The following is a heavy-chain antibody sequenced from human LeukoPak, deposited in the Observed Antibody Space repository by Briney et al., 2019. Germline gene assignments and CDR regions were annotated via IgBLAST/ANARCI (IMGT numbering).Heavy chain of an antibody. Sequence: GASVKVSCKASGGTFSSYAISWVRQAPGQGLEWMGGIIPIFDTANYAQKFQGRVTITTDKSTSTAYMELSSLRSEDTAVYYCARDQGNIDAFDIWGQGTMVTVSS. V-gene: IGHV1-69*05. J-gene: IGHJ3*02. CDR1: GGTFSSYA. CDR2: IIPIFDTA. D-gene: IGHD1/OR15-1a*01. CDR3: ARDQGNIDAFDI.